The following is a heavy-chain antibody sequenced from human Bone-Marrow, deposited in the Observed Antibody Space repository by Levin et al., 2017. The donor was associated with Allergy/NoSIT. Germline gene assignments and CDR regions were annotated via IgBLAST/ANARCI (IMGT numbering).Heavy chain of an antibody. CDR3: ARGRGDY. CDR2: ISSSSTTI. CDR1: GFTFSTYS. D-gene: IGHD3-16*01. Sequence: SCAASGFTFSTYSMSWVRQAPGKGLEWVSYISSSSTTIYYADSVKGRFTISRDNAKDSLFLQMNSLRDEDTAVYYCARGRGDYWGQGTLVTVSS. J-gene: IGHJ4*02. V-gene: IGHV3-48*02.